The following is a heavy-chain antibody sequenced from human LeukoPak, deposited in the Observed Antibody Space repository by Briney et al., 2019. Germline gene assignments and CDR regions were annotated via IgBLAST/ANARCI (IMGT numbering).Heavy chain of an antibody. Sequence: PGGSLRLSCAASGFTFSSYAMSRVRQAPGKGLEWVSAISGSGGSTYYADSVKGRFTISRDNSKNTLYLQMNSLRAEDTAVYYCAKDREKVGAIDYYYYMDVWGKGTTVTVSS. J-gene: IGHJ6*03. CDR1: GFTFSSYA. CDR3: AKDREKVGAIDYYYYMDV. D-gene: IGHD1-26*01. CDR2: ISGSGGST. V-gene: IGHV3-23*01.